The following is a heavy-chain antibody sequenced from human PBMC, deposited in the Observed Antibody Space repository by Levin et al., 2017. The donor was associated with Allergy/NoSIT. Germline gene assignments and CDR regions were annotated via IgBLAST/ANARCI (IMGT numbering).Heavy chain of an antibody. J-gene: IGHJ5*02. CDR3: AKVTTAWYSGFA. CDR2: IIGSSDTT. D-gene: IGHD6-13*01. V-gene: IGHV3-23*01. CDR1: GFSFNIYS. Sequence: GGSLRLSCVTSGFSFNIYSLSWVRQAPGRGLEWVSAIIGSSDTTNYADSVKGRFTISRDSSSNTLYLQMNSLRGEDTAVYYCAKVTTAWYSGFAWGQGTLVTVSS.